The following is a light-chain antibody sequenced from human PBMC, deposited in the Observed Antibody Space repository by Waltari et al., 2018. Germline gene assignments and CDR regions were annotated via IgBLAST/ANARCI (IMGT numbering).Light chain of an antibody. J-gene: IGLJ3*02. Sequence: QSVLTQAPSASGTPGQRVTISCSGSSSNLGRNFVFWYQLLPGMAPKLPILRNNQRPSGVPARFSGSKSGTSAARAISGLRSEDEADYSCAAWDDSLRGPVCGTGTKLTVL. CDR2: RNN. CDR3: AAWDDSLRGPV. V-gene: IGLV1-47*01. CDR1: SSNLGRNF.